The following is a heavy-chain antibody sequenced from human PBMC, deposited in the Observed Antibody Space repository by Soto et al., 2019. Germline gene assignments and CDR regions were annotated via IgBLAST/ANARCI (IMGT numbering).Heavy chain of an antibody. J-gene: IGHJ4*02. Sequence: QVQLVQSGAEVKSPGASVRVSCKASGYTFISYVINWVRQAPGQGPEWMGWISAKNGNIKSAERLQERVTMTTDTSTNTAYMELRSLRSDDTAVYYCARAANPTVPGPQFDYWGQGTLVTVSS. CDR2: ISAKNGNI. V-gene: IGHV1-18*01. CDR1: GYTFISYV. CDR3: ARAANPTVPGPQFDY. D-gene: IGHD6-19*01.